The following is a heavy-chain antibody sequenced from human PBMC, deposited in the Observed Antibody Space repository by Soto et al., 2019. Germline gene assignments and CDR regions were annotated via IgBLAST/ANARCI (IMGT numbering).Heavy chain of an antibody. J-gene: IGHJ4*02. CDR1: GFTFSSSA. CDR2: ISGGGGTT. Sequence: GGSLRLSCAASGFTFSSSAMSWVRQAPGKGLEWVSAISGGGGTTYYADPVKGLFTISRDNSKNTLYLQMNSLRAEDTAIYYCAKTLAHVDYWGPGTLVTVSS. CDR3: AKTLAHVDY. V-gene: IGHV3-23*01.